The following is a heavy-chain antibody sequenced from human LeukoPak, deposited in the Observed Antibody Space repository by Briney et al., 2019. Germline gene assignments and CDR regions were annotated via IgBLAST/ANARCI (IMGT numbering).Heavy chain of an antibody. J-gene: IGHJ4*02. D-gene: IGHD3-22*01. V-gene: IGHV1-69*10. CDR1: GGTFISYA. Sequence: SVKVSCKAAGGTFISYAISWVGQAPGQGREWMGGIIAIFGIANYAQKFEGRVTITADKSTTTAYMELTSLSSQDTAVYYCARLTYYYDSRGYSDYWRQGTLVTVPS. CDR2: IIAIFGIA. CDR3: ARLTYYYDSRGYSDY.